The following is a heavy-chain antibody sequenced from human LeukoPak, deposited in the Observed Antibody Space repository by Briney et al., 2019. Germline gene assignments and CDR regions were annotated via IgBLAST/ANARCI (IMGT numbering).Heavy chain of an antibody. CDR1: GFTFSSYW. Sequence: GGSLRLSCAAPGFTFSSYWMSWVRQAPGKGLEWVANIKQDGSEKYYVDSVKGRFTISRDNAKSSLYLQMNSLRAEDTAVYYCARDGGVPDAFDIWGQGTMVTVSS. D-gene: IGHD3-16*01. J-gene: IGHJ3*02. CDR2: IKQDGSEK. V-gene: IGHV3-7*01. CDR3: ARDGGVPDAFDI.